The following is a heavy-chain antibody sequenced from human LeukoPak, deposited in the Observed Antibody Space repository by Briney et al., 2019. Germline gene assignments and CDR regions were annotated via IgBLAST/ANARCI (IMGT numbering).Heavy chain of an antibody. CDR2: ISWNSGSI. Sequence: PGRSLRLSCAASGFTFDDYAMHWVRQAPGKGLEWVSGISWNSGSIGYADSVKGRFTISRDNAKNSLYLQMDSLRVEDTALYYCTKDITAGGADVWGQGTTVTVS. D-gene: IGHD2-21*02. CDR1: GFTFDDYA. J-gene: IGHJ6*02. V-gene: IGHV3-9*01. CDR3: TKDITAGGADV.